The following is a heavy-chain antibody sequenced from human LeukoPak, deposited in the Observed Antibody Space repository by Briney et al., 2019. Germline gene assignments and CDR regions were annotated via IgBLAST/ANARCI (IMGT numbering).Heavy chain of an antibody. CDR1: GFTFSTYS. J-gene: IGHJ1*01. Sequence: LSGGSLRLSCAVSGFTFSTYSMNWVRQAPGKGLEWVSYISSSSSTIYYADSVKGRFTISRDNAKNSLYLQMNSLRDEDTAVYYCAKDSDYYHSSGYYYAYFQHWGQGTLVTVSS. D-gene: IGHD3-22*01. CDR3: AKDSDYYHSSGYYYAYFQH. CDR2: ISSSSSTI. V-gene: IGHV3-48*02.